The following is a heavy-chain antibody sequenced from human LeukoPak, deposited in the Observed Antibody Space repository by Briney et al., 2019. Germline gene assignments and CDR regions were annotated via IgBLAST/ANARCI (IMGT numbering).Heavy chain of an antibody. J-gene: IGHJ4*02. CDR2: ISYDGSNK. CDR1: GFTFSSYG. CDR3: AKTTGPNYFDY. Sequence: PGGSLRLSCAAPGFTFSSYGMHWVRQAPGKGLEWVAVISYDGSNKYYADSVKGRFTISRDNSKNTLYLQMNSLRAEDTAVYYCAKTTGPNYFDYWGQGTLVTVSS. V-gene: IGHV3-30*18. D-gene: IGHD1-1*01.